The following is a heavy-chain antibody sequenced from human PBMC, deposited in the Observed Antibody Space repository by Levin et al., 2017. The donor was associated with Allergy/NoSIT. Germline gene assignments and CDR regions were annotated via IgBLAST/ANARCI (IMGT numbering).Heavy chain of an antibody. CDR3: ATRNWNDVGYYYGMDV. CDR1: GYTLTELS. Sequence: PEASVKVSCKVSGYTLTELSMHWVRQAPGKGLEWMGGFDPEDGETIYAQKFQGRVTMTEDTSTDTAYMELSSLRSEDTAVYYCATRNWNDVGYYYGMDVWGQGTTVTVSS. V-gene: IGHV1-24*01. J-gene: IGHJ6*02. CDR2: FDPEDGET. D-gene: IGHD1-1*01.